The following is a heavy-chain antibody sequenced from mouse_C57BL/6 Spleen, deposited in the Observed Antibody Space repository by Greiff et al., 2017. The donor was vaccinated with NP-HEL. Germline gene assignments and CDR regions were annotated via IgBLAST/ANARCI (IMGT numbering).Heavy chain of an antibody. CDR2: IDPENGDT. CDR1: GFNIKDDY. D-gene: IGHD1-1*01. J-gene: IGHJ2*01. Sequence: VQLQQSGAELVRPGASVKLSCTASGFNIKDDYMHWVKQRPEQGLEWIGWIDPENGDTEYASKFQGKATITADTASNTAYLQLSSLTSEDTDVYYCTTLITTVVPMDYWGQGTTLTVSS. V-gene: IGHV14-4*01. CDR3: TTLITTVVPMDY.